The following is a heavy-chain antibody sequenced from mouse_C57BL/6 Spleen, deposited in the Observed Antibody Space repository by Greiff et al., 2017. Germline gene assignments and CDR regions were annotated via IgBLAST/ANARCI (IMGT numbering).Heavy chain of an antibody. V-gene: IGHV1-15*01. CDR3: TRNSFD. CDR1: GYTFTDYE. D-gene: IGHD3-1*01. CDR2: IDPETGGT. J-gene: IGHJ3*01. Sequence: VKLMESGAELVRPGASVTLSCKASGYTFTDYEMHWVKQTPVHGLEWIGAIDPETGGTAYNQKFKGKAILTADKSSSTAYMALRSLTSEDSAVYYCTRNSFDWGQGTLVTVSA.